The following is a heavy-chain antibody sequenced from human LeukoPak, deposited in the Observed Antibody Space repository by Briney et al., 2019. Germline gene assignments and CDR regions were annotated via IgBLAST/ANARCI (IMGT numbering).Heavy chain of an antibody. CDR1: GFTFSSYG. V-gene: IGHV3-30*18. CDR3: AKGSGSYYYYYMDV. Sequence: GGSLRLSCAASGFTFSSYGMHWVRQAPGKGLEWVAVISYDGSNKYYADSVKGRFTISRDNSKNTLYLQMNSLRAEDTAVYYCAKGSGSYYYYYMDVWGKGTTVTVSS. CDR2: ISYDGSNK. J-gene: IGHJ6*03. D-gene: IGHD3-10*01.